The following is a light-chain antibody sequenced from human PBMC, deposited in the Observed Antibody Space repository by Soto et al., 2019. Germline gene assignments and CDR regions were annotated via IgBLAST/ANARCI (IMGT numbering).Light chain of an antibody. CDR1: QSVNTN. Sequence: EVVLTQSPATLSVSPGEGVTVSCRATQSVNTNVVWYQPKPGQPPSLLSYGAATRTTGIPARFSCSGSGTEFTLTISSLQPEDFAVYYCQQYKNWPPITLGQGTRLEI. CDR3: QQYKNWPPIT. V-gene: IGKV3-15*01. CDR2: GAA. J-gene: IGKJ5*01.